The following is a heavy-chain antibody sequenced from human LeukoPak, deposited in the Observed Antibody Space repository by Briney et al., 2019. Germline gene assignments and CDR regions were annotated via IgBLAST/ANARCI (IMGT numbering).Heavy chain of an antibody. J-gene: IGHJ4*02. V-gene: IGHV4-34*01. CDR1: GGSFSGYY. CDR2: INHSGST. CDR3: ARGWSSGWYRGRYFDY. D-gene: IGHD6-19*01. Sequence: SETLSLTCAVYGGSFSGYYWSWIRQPPGKGLEWIGEINHSGSTNYIPSLKSRVTISVDTSKNQFSLKLSSVTAADTAVYYCARGWSSGWYRGRYFDYWGQGTLVTVSS.